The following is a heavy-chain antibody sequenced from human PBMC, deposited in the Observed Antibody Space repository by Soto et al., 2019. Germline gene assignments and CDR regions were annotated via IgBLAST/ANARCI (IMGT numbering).Heavy chain of an antibody. CDR2: IYHSGTN. D-gene: IGHD5-18*01. J-gene: IGHJ6*02. V-gene: IGHV4-38-2*02. CDR1: GYSISSGYY. Sequence: WETLSLTCAVSGYSISSGYYWRWIRQPPGKGLEWIGSIYHSGTNYYNPYLKSRVTISVDTSKNQFYLKLSSVTAADTAVYYCAREWRGYSYGIDAGGMDVWGQGTTV. CDR3: AREWRGYSYGIDAGGMDV.